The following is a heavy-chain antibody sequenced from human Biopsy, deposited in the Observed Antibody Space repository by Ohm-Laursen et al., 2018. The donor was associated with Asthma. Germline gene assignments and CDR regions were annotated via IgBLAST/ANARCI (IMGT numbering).Heavy chain of an antibody. CDR1: GFRFPIYG. J-gene: IGHJ4*02. CDR3: PKDVFPGWEVRRGPDY. Sequence: SLRLSCTASGFRFPIYGMHWVRQGPGKGPEWVALISYDGRETGYVDSVKGRFTISRDNSKNTMYLEMNSLGAEDTAVYYCPKDVFPGWEVRRGPDYWGQGTLVTVSA. CDR2: ISYDGRET. V-gene: IGHV3-30*18. D-gene: IGHD1-26*01.